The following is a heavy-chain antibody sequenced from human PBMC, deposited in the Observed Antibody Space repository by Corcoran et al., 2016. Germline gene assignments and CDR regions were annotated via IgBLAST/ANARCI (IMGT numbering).Heavy chain of an antibody. CDR3: ARVGMATANFGY. CDR2: IYYSGST. D-gene: IGHD5-18*01. Sequence: QVQLQESGPGLVKPSETLSLTCTVSGGSVSSGSYYWSWIRQPPGKGLEWIGYIYYSGSTNYNPSLKSRVTISVDTSKNQFALKLSLVNAADTAVYDCARVGMATANFGYGGQGTLVTVSS. V-gene: IGHV4-61*01. J-gene: IGHJ4*02. CDR1: GGSVSSGSYY.